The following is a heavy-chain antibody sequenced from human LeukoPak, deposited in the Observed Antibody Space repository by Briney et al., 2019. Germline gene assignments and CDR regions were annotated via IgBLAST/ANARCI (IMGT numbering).Heavy chain of an antibody. CDR2: ITASGVRT. V-gene: IGHV3-23*01. D-gene: IGHD1-14*01. Sequence: GGSLRLSCAASGFTFDIYAMTWVRQAPGKGLDWVSGITASGVRTFYSDSVKGRFTISRDASKSTLYLQMDSLRAEDTALYYCTAGIKTRLDLWGQGTLVTVSS. CDR3: TAGIKTRLDL. J-gene: IGHJ5*02. CDR1: GFTFDIYA.